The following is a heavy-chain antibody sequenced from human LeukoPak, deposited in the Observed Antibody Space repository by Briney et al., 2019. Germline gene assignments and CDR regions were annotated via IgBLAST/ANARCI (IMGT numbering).Heavy chain of an antibody. Sequence: SETLSLTCTVSGGSISSHYWSWIRQPPGKGLEWIGYIYYSGSTNSNPSLTSRVTISVDTSKNQFSLKLSSVTAADTAVYYCARGALGLVYAIQGAFDIWGQGTMVTVSS. CDR2: IYYSGST. CDR3: ARGALGLVYAIQGAFDI. V-gene: IGHV4-59*11. CDR1: GGSISSHY. J-gene: IGHJ3*02. D-gene: IGHD2-8*01.